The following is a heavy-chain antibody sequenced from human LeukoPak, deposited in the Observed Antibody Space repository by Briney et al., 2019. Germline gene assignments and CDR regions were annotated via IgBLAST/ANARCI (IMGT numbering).Heavy chain of an antibody. CDR1: GFSVSNNY. CDR3: ARMGSTVGPL. Sequence: GGSLRLSCAASGFSVSNNYMSWVRQAPGKGLDAVSIIFSIGSTYYTDSVKGRFTISRDSSKNTVYLQMNSLRAEDTAMYYCARMGSTVGPLWGQGTLVTVSS. V-gene: IGHV3-53*01. D-gene: IGHD4-23*01. J-gene: IGHJ4*02. CDR2: IFSIGST.